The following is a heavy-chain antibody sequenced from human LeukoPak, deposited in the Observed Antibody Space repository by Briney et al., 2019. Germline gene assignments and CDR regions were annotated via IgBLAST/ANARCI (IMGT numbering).Heavy chain of an antibody. Sequence: SQTLSLTCAISGDSVSSSTTGWNWIRQSPARGLEWLGRTYYRSKWYNHYAPSVKSRITVNPDTSKNQFSLHLNSVTPEDTAVYYCVRGGGAFDIWGQGTMVTVSS. CDR1: GDSVSSSTTG. V-gene: IGHV6-1*01. CDR2: TYYRSKWYN. CDR3: VRGGGAFDI. J-gene: IGHJ3*02.